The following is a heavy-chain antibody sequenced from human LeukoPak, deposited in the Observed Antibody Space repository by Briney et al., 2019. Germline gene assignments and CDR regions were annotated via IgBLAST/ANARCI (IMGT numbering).Heavy chain of an antibody. D-gene: IGHD6-25*01. V-gene: IGHV3-23*01. CDR1: GFIFSNSG. Sequence: GGSLRLSCAASGFIFSNSGMNWVRQAPGKGLEWVSAISGSGGSTYYADSVKGRFTISRDNSKNTLYLQMNSLRAEDTAVYYCAKDPQRRWFDPWGQGTLVTVSS. CDR3: AKDPQRRWFDP. J-gene: IGHJ5*02. CDR2: ISGSGGST.